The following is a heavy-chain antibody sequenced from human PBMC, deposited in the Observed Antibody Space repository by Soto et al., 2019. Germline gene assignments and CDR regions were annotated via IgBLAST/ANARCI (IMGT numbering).Heavy chain of an antibody. CDR1: GGSIRRYY. Sequence: PSETLSLTCSVSGGSIRRYYWSWIRQSPEKGREWIGYFYHSGNSNYNPSLKSRVTISVDTSKNQLSLSLRSVTAADTAVYFCARISSVDPYGYVNGGLDVWGQGTTVTVSS. CDR2: FYHSGNS. J-gene: IGHJ6*02. D-gene: IGHD5-18*01. CDR3: ARISSVDPYGYVNGGLDV. V-gene: IGHV4-59*01.